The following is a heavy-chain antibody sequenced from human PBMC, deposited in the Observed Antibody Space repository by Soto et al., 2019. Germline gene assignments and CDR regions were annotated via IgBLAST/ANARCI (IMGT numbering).Heavy chain of an antibody. CDR2: ISAYNGNT. V-gene: IGHV1-18*04. CDR1: GYTFTSYG. Sequence: QVQLVQSGAEVKKPGASVKVSCKASGYTFTSYGISWVRQAPGQGLEWMGWISAYNGNTNYAQKLQGRVTMTTDTSTSTAYMELRSLRSDDTGVYYCARGERGDYYYYYGMDVWGQGTTVTVSS. D-gene: IGHD1-1*01. CDR3: ARGERGDYYYYYGMDV. J-gene: IGHJ6*02.